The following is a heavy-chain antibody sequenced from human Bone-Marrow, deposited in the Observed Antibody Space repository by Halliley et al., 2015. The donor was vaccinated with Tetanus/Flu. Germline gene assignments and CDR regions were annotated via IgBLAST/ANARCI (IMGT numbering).Heavy chain of an antibody. CDR2: VFHTGTT. CDR3: ARRSGTEPFDF. D-gene: IGHD1-26*01. Sequence: GLGWLGNVFHTGTTFYNPSLRGRVDLSIDTSKGQFALKVFSVTVADTAVYYCARRSGTEPFDFWGRGTLVTVSS. V-gene: IGHV4-59*04. J-gene: IGHJ4*02.